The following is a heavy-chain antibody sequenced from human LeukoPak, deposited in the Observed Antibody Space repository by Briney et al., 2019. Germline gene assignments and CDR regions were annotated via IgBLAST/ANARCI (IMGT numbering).Heavy chain of an antibody. J-gene: IGHJ5*01. Sequence: SVKVSCKVSGGSFSSYAISWLRQAPGQGLEWMGGIIPVSGTTSYPHKFQGRVTISADESTSTSYMELSSLRSEDTAVYYCATNSYYDFWSGYLDSWGRGTLVTVSS. CDR2: IIPVSGTT. CDR1: GGSFSSYA. V-gene: IGHV1-69*13. CDR3: ATNSYYDFWSGYLDS. D-gene: IGHD3-3*01.